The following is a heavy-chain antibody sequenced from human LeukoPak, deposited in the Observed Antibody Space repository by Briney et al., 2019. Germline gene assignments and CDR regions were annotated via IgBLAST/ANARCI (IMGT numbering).Heavy chain of an antibody. CDR3: ARGLTGFWSGYLDY. J-gene: IGHJ4*02. D-gene: IGHD3-3*01. CDR1: GGSISSYY. Sequence: EPSETLSLTCTVSGGSISSYYWSWIRQPPGKGLEWIGYIYYSGSTNYNPSLKSRVTISVDTSKNQFSLELSSVTAADTAVYYCARGLTGFWSGYLDYWGQGTLVTVSS. V-gene: IGHV4-59*01. CDR2: IYYSGST.